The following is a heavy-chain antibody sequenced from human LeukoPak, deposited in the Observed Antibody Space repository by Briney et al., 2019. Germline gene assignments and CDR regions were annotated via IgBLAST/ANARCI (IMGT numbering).Heavy chain of an antibody. V-gene: IGHV4-39*07. J-gene: IGHJ4*02. D-gene: IGHD1-26*01. CDR1: GDSISSSNYF. Sequence: PSETLSLTCTVSGDSISSSNYFWGWIRQPPGKGLECIGSIYYSGSTYYNPSLKSRVTISVDTSKNQFSLKLSSVTAADTAVYYCARDVGATPGYFDYWGQGILVTVSS. CDR3: ARDVGATPGYFDY. CDR2: IYYSGST.